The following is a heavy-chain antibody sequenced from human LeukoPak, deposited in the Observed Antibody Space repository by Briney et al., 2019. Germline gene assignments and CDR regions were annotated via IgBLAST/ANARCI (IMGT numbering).Heavy chain of an antibody. J-gene: IGHJ4*02. CDR2: VSYDGSNK. D-gene: IGHD1-26*01. CDR3: ATIGDRRSGELYRIDY. V-gene: IGHV3-30-3*01. CDR1: GFTFSNYA. Sequence: AGSLRLSCAASGFTFSNYAMHWVRQAPGKGLEWVAVVSYDGSNKYYADSVKGRFTISRDNCKNTLYLQMNSLRAEDAAVYYCATIGDRRSGELYRIDYWGQGTLVTVSS.